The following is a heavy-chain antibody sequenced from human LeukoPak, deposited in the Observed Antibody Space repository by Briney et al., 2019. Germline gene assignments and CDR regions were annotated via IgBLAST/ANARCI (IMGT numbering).Heavy chain of an antibody. CDR2: VYHSGST. CDR1: GGSISTYY. CDR3: ARGLWFGDENPPYFDY. V-gene: IGHV4-59*08. J-gene: IGHJ4*02. Sequence: SETLSLTCTVSGGSISTYYWSWIRQPPGKGLEWIGDVYHSGSTNYNPSLKSRVTISVDRSKNQFSLKLSSVTAADTAVYYCARGLWFGDENPPYFDYWGQGILVTVSS. D-gene: IGHD3-10*01.